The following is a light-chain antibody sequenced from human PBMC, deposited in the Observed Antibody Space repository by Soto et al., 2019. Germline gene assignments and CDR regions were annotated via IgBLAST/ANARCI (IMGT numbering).Light chain of an antibody. CDR1: SSDVGGYNY. Sequence: QSALTQPASVSGSPGQSITISCTGTSSDVGGYNYVSWYQQHPGKAPKLMIYEVSNRPSGVSNRFSGSKSGNTASLTISGLQAEDEADYYCSSYTSSSTLGVFGGGPKLTVL. J-gene: IGLJ3*02. CDR3: SSYTSSSTLGV. V-gene: IGLV2-14*01. CDR2: EVS.